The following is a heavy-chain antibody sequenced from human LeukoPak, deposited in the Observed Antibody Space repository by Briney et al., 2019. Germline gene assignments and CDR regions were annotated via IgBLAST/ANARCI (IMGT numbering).Heavy chain of an antibody. J-gene: IGHJ4*02. V-gene: IGHV4-39*07. CDR1: GGSISSSSYY. CDR3: ARGTSGYGDYEDY. CDR2: IYYSGST. Sequence: SETLSLTCTVSGGSISSSSYYWGWIRQPPGKGLEWIGSIYYSGSTYYNPSLKSRVTISVDTSKNQFSLKLSSVTAADTAVYYCARGTSGYGDYEDYWGQGTLVTVSS. D-gene: IGHD4-17*01.